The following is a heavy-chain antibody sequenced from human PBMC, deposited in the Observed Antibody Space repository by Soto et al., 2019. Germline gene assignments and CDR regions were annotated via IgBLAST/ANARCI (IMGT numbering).Heavy chain of an antibody. J-gene: IGHJ6*02. D-gene: IGHD3-10*01. CDR3: ARDLCPLGSGSPCPTYGMDL. V-gene: IGHV1-2*02. CDR2: LKPDNGGT. Sequence: QVQLVQSGAEVKPPGASVKVSCKASGYSFTGHYMHWVRQVSGKRLEFMGWLKPDNGGTYYAPKFTGRVTFTRDTSTTTAYMELSRLHSDATAVYYCARDLCPLGSGSPCPTYGMDLWGQGTTVAVSS. CDR1: GYSFTGHY.